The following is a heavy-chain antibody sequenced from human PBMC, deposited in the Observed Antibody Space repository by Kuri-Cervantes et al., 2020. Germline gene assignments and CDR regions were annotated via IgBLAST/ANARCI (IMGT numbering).Heavy chain of an antibody. CDR2: MNPNSGNT. Sequence: ASVKVSCKASGYTFTGYYMHWVRQAPGQGLEWMGWMNPNSGNTGYAQKFQGRVTMTRNTSISTAYMELSSLRSEDTAVYYCARVFYYYGSGSPDLDYWGQGTLVTVSS. CDR1: GYTFTGYY. CDR3: ARVFYYYGSGSPDLDY. V-gene: IGHV1-8*02. D-gene: IGHD3-10*01. J-gene: IGHJ4*02.